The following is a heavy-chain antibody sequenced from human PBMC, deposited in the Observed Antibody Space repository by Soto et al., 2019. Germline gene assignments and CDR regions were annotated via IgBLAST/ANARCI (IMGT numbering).Heavy chain of an antibody. Sequence: SETLSLNCTVSGGSISSSSYYWGWIRQPPGKGLEWIGIIYYSVSTNYNPSLKSRVTISVDTSKNQFSLKLTSVTAADTAVYYCARDKITGLFDYWCQGTLVTVSS. CDR1: GGSISSSSYY. J-gene: IGHJ4*02. CDR3: ARDKITGLFDY. V-gene: IGHV4-39*07. D-gene: IGHD2-8*02. CDR2: IYYSVST.